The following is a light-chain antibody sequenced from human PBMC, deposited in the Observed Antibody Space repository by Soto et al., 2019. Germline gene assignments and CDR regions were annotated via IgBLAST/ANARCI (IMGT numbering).Light chain of an antibody. V-gene: IGKV3-20*01. Sequence: EIVLTQSPGTLSLSPGERATLSCRASQIALSSYLALYQQKPGHAPRLLIYLASSRAAGIPDRFSGSGSVTNFTLTIRRLEPEDFAVYYCQQHGSSPWTFGQGTRV. J-gene: IGKJ1*01. CDR2: LAS. CDR1: QIALSSY. CDR3: QQHGSSPWT.